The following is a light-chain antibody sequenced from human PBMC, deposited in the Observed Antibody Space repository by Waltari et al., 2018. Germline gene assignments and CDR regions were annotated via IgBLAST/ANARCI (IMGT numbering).Light chain of an antibody. J-gene: IGKJ2*01. V-gene: IGKV6-21*01. CDR2: YAS. CDR3: HHSSGLPYT. Sequence: EIVLTQSPDFQSVTPKEKVTITCRASQSIGDRLHWYQQKPGQSPNLLIQYASQSFSRVPSRFSGSGSGTDFTLTINSLEAEDAATYYCHHSSGLPYTFGQGTKLEIK. CDR1: QSIGDR.